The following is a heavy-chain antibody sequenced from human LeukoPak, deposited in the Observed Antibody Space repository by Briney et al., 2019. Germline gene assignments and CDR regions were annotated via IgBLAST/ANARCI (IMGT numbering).Heavy chain of an antibody. CDR1: GFTFSSYS. Sequence: GGSLRLSCAASGFTFSSYSMNWVRQAPGKGLEWVSSISSSSSYIYYADSVKGRFTISRDNAKNSLFLQMNSLTAEDTAVHYCVRAYHPGGWFDPWGQGTLVTVSS. CDR3: VRAYHPGGWFDP. CDR2: ISSSSSYI. V-gene: IGHV3-21*01. D-gene: IGHD2-2*01. J-gene: IGHJ5*02.